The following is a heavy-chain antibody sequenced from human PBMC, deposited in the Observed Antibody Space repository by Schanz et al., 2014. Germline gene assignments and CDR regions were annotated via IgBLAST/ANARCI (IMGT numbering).Heavy chain of an antibody. CDR2: ISYDGNTK. CDR1: GFTFSSYN. D-gene: IGHD3-3*01. J-gene: IGHJ4*02. CDR3: AKDVDFWSGYYLDY. V-gene: IGHV3-30*18. Sequence: VQLVDSGGGLVQPGGSLRLSCAASGFTFSSYNMNWVRQAPGKGLEWVALISYDGNTKYYADSVKGRFTISRDNSKNTLYLQMNSLRSEDTAVYYCAKDVDFWSGYYLDYWGQGTLVTVSS.